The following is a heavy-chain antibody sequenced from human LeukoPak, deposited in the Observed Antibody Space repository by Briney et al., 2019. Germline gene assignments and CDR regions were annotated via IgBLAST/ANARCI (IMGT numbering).Heavy chain of an antibody. CDR2: IIPIFGTA. CDR3: VRSGVGDYSNAFDP. V-gene: IGHV1-69*05. CDR1: GGTFSSYA. D-gene: IGHD4-11*01. Sequence: SVKVSCKASGGTFSSYAISWVRQAPGQGLEWMGGIIPIFGTANYAQKFQGRVTITTDESTSTAYMELSSLRSEDAAVYYCVRSGVGDYSNAFDPWGQGTLVTVSS. J-gene: IGHJ5*02.